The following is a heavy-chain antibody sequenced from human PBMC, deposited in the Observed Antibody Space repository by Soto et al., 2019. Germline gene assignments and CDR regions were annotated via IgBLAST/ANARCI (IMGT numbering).Heavy chain of an antibody. CDR2: FDPEDGET. D-gene: IGHD3-3*01. Sequence: ASVKVSCKVSGYTLTDLSMQWVRQAPGKGLEWMGGFDPEDGETIYAQKFQGRVTMTEDTATDTAYMELSSLRSEDTAVYYCATHRSGRFLEWLPEGSFGYSGQGTLVTVSS. CDR3: ATHRSGRFLEWLPEGSFGY. V-gene: IGHV1-24*01. CDR1: GYTLTDLS. J-gene: IGHJ4*02.